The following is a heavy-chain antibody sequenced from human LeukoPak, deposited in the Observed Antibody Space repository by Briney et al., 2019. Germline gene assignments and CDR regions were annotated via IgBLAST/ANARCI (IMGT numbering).Heavy chain of an antibody. V-gene: IGHV1-69*04. CDR1: GGTFSSYA. J-gene: IGHJ6*02. Sequence: SVKVSCKASGGTFSSYAISWVRQAPGQGLEWMGRIIPIFGIANYAQKFQGRVTITADKSTSTAYMELSSLRSEDTAVYYCARDITYYDSSGYYPEDIYGMDVWGQGTTVTVSS. CDR3: ARDITYYDSSGYYPEDIYGMDV. CDR2: IIPIFGIA. D-gene: IGHD3-22*01.